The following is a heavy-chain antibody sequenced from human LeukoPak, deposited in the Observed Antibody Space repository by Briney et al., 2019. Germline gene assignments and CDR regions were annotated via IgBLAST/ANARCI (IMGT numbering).Heavy chain of an antibody. D-gene: IGHD3-16*01. Sequence: PSETLSLTCAVYGGSFSGYYWSWIRRPAGKGLEWIGRIFTSGSTTYNPSLKSRVTMSLDTSKNQFFLKLSSVTAADTAAYFCSRGGANDLWGQGTLVTVSS. CDR3: SRGGANDL. V-gene: IGHV4-59*10. CDR1: GGSFSGYY. CDR2: IFTSGST. J-gene: IGHJ5*02.